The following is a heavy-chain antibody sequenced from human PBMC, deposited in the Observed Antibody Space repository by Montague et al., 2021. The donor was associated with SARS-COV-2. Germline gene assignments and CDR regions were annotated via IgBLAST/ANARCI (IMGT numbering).Heavy chain of an antibody. V-gene: IGHV4-59*12. CDR2: IYYSGST. D-gene: IGHD3-22*01. CDR3: ARVQGITMIVVVIGAFDI. Sequence: SETLSLTCTVSGGSISSYYWSWIRQPPGKGLEWIGYIYYSGSTYYNPSLKSRVTISVDTSKNQFSLKLSSVTAADTAVYYCARVQGITMIVVVIGAFDIWGQGTTVTVSS. CDR1: GGSISSYY. J-gene: IGHJ3*02.